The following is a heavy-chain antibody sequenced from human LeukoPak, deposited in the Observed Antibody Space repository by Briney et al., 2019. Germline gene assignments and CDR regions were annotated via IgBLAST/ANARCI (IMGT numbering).Heavy chain of an antibody. J-gene: IGHJ4*02. V-gene: IGHV1-2*02. CDR2: ISPNSGVT. CDR1: GRTFNSNA. D-gene: IGHD3-16*02. CDR3: AKDDVPQSPLGDLSPWGVFDY. Sequence: ASVKVSYIAAGRTFNSNAISWVRQAPGQGIEWMGWISPNSGVTHSSQKFQGRVTMTRDTSISTAYMELSSLTSDDTAFYYCAKDDVPQSPLGDLSPWGVFDYWGQGTLVTVSS.